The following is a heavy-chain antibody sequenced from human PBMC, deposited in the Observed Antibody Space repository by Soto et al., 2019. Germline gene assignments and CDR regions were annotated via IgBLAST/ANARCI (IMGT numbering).Heavy chain of an antibody. CDR3: ARVQYSGYDFKLVFDI. CDR1: GYTVDNYA. V-gene: IGHV1-3*01. D-gene: IGHD5-12*01. J-gene: IGHJ3*02. CDR2: IHAGNGYT. Sequence: QVQLVQSGAQVKKPGASVKVSCKASGYTVDNYALHWVRQAPGRRLEWMGWIHAGNGYTKYSQSFQGRVTITRDTSGSTVRMDLSSLRSEDTAVYYRARVQYSGYDFKLVFDIWGQGTMVTVSS.